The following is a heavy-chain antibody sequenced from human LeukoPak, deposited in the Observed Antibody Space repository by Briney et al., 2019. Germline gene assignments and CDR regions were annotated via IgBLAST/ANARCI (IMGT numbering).Heavy chain of an antibody. CDR2: IYHSGST. D-gene: IGHD3-22*01. V-gene: IGHV4-30-2*01. J-gene: IGHJ3*02. CDR1: GGSISSGGYY. Sequence: SETLSLTCTVSGGSISSGGYYWNWIRQPPGKGLEWIGYIYHSGSTYYNPSLKSRVTISVDRSKNQFSLKLSSVTAADTAVYYCARTEFSSGYLDASDIWGQGTMVTVSS. CDR3: ARTEFSSGYLDASDI.